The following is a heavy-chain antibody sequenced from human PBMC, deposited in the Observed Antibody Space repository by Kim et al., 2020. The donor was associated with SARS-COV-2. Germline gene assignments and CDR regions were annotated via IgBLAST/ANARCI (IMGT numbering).Heavy chain of an antibody. J-gene: IGHJ3*02. V-gene: IGHV3-9*01. Sequence: GGSLRLSCAASGFTFGDYAMHWVRQAPGKGLEWVSGISWNSGSIGYADSVKGRFTISRDNAKNSLYLQMNSLRAEDTALYYCAKDNGVGAIGAFDIWGQGTMVTVSS. D-gene: IGHD1-26*01. CDR3: AKDNGVGAIGAFDI. CDR2: ISWNSGSI. CDR1: GFTFGDYA.